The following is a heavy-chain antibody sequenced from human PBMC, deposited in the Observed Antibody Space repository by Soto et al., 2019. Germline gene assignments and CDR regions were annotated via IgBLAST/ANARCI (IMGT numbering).Heavy chain of an antibody. CDR2: IDHSGST. CDR1: GGSISSSNW. V-gene: IGHV4-4*02. CDR3: ARLHAGQQLVYYFDY. Sequence: QVQLQESGPGLVKPSGTLSLTCAVSGGSISSSNWWSWVRQPPGKGLGWIGEIDHSGSTNYNPSLKSRVTISVDKSKNQFSLKLSSVTAADTAVYYCARLHAGQQLVYYFDYWGQGTLVTVSS. D-gene: IGHD6-13*01. J-gene: IGHJ4*02.